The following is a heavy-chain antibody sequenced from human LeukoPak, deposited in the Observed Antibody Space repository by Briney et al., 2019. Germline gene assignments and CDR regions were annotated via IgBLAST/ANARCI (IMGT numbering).Heavy chain of an antibody. J-gene: IGHJ3*02. CDR3: ARVVTDAFDI. D-gene: IGHD4-23*01. CDR1: GFTFSSYW. CDR2: IKQDGSEK. V-gene: IGHV3-7*04. Sequence: GGSLRLSYAASGFTFSSYWMSWVRQAPGKGLEWVANIKQDGSEKYYVDSVKGRFTISRDNAKNSLYLQMNSLRAEDTALFYCARVVTDAFDIWGQGTMVIVSS.